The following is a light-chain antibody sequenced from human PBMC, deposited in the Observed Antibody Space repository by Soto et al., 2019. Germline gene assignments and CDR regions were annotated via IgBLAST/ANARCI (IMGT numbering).Light chain of an antibody. V-gene: IGKV3-20*01. CDR3: QQYGSSPI. CDR1: QSVSSSY. Sequence: EIVLTQSPGTLSLSPGERATLSCRASQSVSSSYLAWYQQKPGQAPRLLIYGASSRATGIPDRFSGSRSGTDFTLTISRLEPEDFAVYYCQQYGSSPIFGQGTRLEIK. CDR2: GAS. J-gene: IGKJ5*01.